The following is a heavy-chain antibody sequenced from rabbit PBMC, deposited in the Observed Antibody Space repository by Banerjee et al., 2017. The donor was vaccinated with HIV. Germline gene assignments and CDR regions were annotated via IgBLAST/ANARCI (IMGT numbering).Heavy chain of an antibody. CDR2: TYAGSSGST. CDR3: ARDYTPYGSGAMDL. J-gene: IGHJ6*01. V-gene: IGHV1S45*01. CDR1: GFSFSTSYY. D-gene: IGHD2-1*01. Sequence: QEQLEESGGGLVQPEGSLTLTCTASGFSFSTSYYMCWVRQAPGKGLEWIACTYAGSSGSTYYASWAKGRFTISRTSSTTVTLQMTSLTAADTATYFCARDYTPYGSGAMDLWGPGTLVTVS.